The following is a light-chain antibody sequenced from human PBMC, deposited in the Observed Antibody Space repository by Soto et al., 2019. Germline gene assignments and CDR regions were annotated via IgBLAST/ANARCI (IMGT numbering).Light chain of an antibody. CDR1: QSVGGN. CDR2: ATS. J-gene: IGKJ2*01. V-gene: IGKV3-15*01. CDR3: QQYSDWPPYT. Sequence: ETVLTQSPVTLSVSPGERATLSCRASQSVGGNVASYQQKPGQPPRLLLYATSTRATGIPARFSGSGSRTAFTLTISSMQSEDSAVYFCQQYSDWPPYTFGKGTNLEIK.